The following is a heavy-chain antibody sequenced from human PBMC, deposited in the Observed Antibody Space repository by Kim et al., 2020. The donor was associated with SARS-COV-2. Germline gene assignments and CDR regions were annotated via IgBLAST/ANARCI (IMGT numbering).Heavy chain of an antibody. J-gene: IGHJ3*02. CDR3: ARGVAFDI. Sequence: EKYYVEAVKSRFTIARDDAENSLYLQMNNLRAEATAVYYCARGVAFDIWGQGTMVAVSS. V-gene: IGHV3-7*01. CDR2: EK.